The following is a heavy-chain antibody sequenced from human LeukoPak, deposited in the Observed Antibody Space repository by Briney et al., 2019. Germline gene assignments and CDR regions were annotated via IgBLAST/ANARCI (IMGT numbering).Heavy chain of an antibody. CDR2: INWNGGST. Sequence: GGSLRLSCAASGFTFDDYGMSWVRQAPGKGLEWVSGINWNGGSTGYADSVKGRFTISRDNAKNSLYLQMSSLRAEDTALYYCARRERYSSSSGVDYWGQGTLVTVSS. V-gene: IGHV3-20*04. J-gene: IGHJ4*02. CDR3: ARRERYSSSSGVDY. CDR1: GFTFDDYG. D-gene: IGHD6-6*01.